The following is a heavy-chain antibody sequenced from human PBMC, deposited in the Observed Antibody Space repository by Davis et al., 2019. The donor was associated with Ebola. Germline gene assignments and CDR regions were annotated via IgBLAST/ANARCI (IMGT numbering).Heavy chain of an antibody. Sequence: GESLKISCAASEFSFNDYWMSWVRQAPGKGPEWVANIKQDGGETYYVESVKGRFTISRDNAKNSLYLQMNSLRDEDTAVYYCARDDTVTTIVVYYYYGMDVWGQGTTVTVSS. D-gene: IGHD3-22*01. J-gene: IGHJ6*02. CDR3: ARDDTVTTIVVYYYYGMDV. CDR1: EFSFNDYW. CDR2: IKQDGGET. V-gene: IGHV3-7*01.